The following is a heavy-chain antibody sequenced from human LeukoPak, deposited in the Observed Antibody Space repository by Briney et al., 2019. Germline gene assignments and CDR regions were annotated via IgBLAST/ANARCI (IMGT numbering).Heavy chain of an antibody. CDR1: GGSISSYY. D-gene: IGHD4-17*01. V-gene: IGHV4-59*08. J-gene: IGHJ5*02. Sequence: PSETLSLTCTVSGGSISSYYWSWIRQPPGKGLEWIGYIYYSGSTNYNPSLKSRVTISVDTSKNQFSLKLSSVTVADTAVYYCARATHGDYAWFDPWGQGTLVTVSS. CDR2: IYYSGST. CDR3: ARATHGDYAWFDP.